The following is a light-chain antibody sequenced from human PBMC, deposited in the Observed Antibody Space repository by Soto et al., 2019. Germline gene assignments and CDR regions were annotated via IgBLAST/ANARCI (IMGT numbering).Light chain of an antibody. Sequence: QSVLTQPASVSGSPGQSITISCTGTSSDVGTYNYVSWYQHHPGKAPKLIIYEVSNRPSGVSNRFSGSKSGSTASLTISGLQAEDEADYHCTSYTRETAIVFGTGTKVTVL. CDR2: EVS. J-gene: IGLJ1*01. CDR1: SSDVGTYNY. CDR3: TSYTRETAIV. V-gene: IGLV2-14*01.